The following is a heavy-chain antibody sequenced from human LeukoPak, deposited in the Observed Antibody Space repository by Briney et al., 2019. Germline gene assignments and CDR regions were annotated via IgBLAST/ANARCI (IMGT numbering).Heavy chain of an antibody. CDR2: ISGSGGST. V-gene: IGHV3-23*01. CDR1: GFTFSSYA. J-gene: IGHJ4*02. CDR3: AKPQLGATYYYFDN. D-gene: IGHD1-26*01. Sequence: GGSLRLSCAASGFTFSSYAMSWVRQAPGKGLEWVSAISGSGGSTYYADSVKGRFTISRDNSKNTLYLQMNSLRAEDTAVYYSAKPQLGATYYYFDNWGQGTLVTVSS.